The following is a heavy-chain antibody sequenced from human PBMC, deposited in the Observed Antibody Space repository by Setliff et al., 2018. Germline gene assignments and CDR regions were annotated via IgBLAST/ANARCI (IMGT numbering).Heavy chain of an antibody. D-gene: IGHD1-26*01. CDR3: ARASGGNSVEDGFDI. J-gene: IGHJ3*02. V-gene: IGHV1-18*01. CDR2: ISAYNGRT. Sequence: ASVKVSCKASDYTFIDYGIYWVRQAPGQGLEWMGWISAYNGRTNYAEKFHARVTMTTDTATSTAYMELRSLKSDDTAVYYCARASGGNSVEDGFDIWGQGTMVTVSS. CDR1: DYTFIDYG.